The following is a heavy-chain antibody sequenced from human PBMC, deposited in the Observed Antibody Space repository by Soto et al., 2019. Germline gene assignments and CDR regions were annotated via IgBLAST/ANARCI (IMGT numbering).Heavy chain of an antibody. J-gene: IGHJ4*02. CDR3: ARATGTLRSRNCDY. D-gene: IGHD1-1*01. V-gene: IGHV4-31*03. CDR1: GGSISSVGYY. CDR2: IYHTGST. Sequence: QVQLQESGPGLVKPPQTLSLTCTVSGGSISSVGYYWTWIHQPPGKGLEWIGSIYHTGSTYYSPSLRSRLTISVDTSKSQFSLRLNSVTAADTAVYYCARATGTLRSRNCDYWGQGTLVTVSS.